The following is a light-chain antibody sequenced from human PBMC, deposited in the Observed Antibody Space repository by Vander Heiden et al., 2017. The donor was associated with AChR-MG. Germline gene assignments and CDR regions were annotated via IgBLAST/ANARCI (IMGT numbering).Light chain of an antibody. J-gene: IGKJ2*01. V-gene: IGKV1-5*03. Sequence: DIQLTQSPSTLSASVGDRVTITCRASQTISTWLAWYQQKPGKAPKLLIYKASTVERGVPSRFSGSGSGTEFTLTISSLQPDDFANYYCQQHNSYYTFGQWTRLEIK. CDR3: QQHNSYYT. CDR2: KAS. CDR1: QTISTW.